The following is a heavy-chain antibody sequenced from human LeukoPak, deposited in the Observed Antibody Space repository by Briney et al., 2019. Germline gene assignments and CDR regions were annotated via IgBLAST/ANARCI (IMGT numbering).Heavy chain of an antibody. J-gene: IGHJ4*02. CDR3: VRFNH. V-gene: IGHV3-7*04. CDR2: ISQDGGDK. Sequence: GGSLRLSCAASGITFSDFWMSWVRQAPGKGLECVASISQDGGDKHYADSVKGRFTMSRDNAKNTLYLQMNSLRAEDTAVYYCVRFNHWGQGTLVTVSS. CDR1: GITFSDFW.